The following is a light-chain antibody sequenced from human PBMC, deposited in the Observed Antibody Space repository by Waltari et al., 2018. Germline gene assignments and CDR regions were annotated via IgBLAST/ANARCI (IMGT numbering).Light chain of an antibody. V-gene: IGLV3-1*01. CDR2: QDV. J-gene: IGLJ2*01. Sequence: SYELTQPPSVSVSPGQTANISCSGNKLGDKYVCWYHQKPGQSPFLVIYQDVKRPSGIPERFSGSNSGNTATLTISGTQAMDEADYYCQTWDSTYVVFGGGTTLTVL. CDR1: KLGDKY. CDR3: QTWDSTYVV.